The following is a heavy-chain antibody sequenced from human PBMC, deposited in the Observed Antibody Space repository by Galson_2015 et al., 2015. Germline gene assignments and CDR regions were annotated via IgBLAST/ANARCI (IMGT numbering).Heavy chain of an antibody. D-gene: IGHD4-17*01. CDR1: GFTFSSYS. J-gene: IGHJ4*02. Sequence: SLRLSCAASGFTFSSYSMNWVRQAPGKGLEWVSSISSSSSYIYYADSVKGRFTISRDNAKNSLYLQMNSLRAEDTAVYYCARDMDFGSGGTTVNNFDYWGQGTLVTVSS. CDR3: ARDMDFGSGGTTVNNFDY. V-gene: IGHV3-21*01. CDR2: ISSSSSYI.